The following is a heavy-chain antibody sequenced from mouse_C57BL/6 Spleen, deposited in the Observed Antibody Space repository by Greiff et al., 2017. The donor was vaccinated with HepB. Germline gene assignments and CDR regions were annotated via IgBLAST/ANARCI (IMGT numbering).Heavy chain of an antibody. J-gene: IGHJ3*01. CDR2: ISAGGSYT. D-gene: IGHD1-1*01. Sequence: EVHLVESGGGLVKPGGSLKLSCAASGFTFSSYAMSWVRQTPEKRLEWVATISAGGSYTYYPDNVKGRFTISRDNAKNNLYLQMSHLKSEDTAMYYCAREDYGSSYGFAYWGQGTLVTVSA. V-gene: IGHV5-4*01. CDR3: AREDYGSSYGFAY. CDR1: GFTFSSYA.